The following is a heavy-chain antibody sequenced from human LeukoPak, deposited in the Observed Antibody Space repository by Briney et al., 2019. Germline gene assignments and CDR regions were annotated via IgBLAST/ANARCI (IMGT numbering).Heavy chain of an antibody. J-gene: IGHJ3*02. CDR1: GYTFTSYD. CDR3: SRDGGEGGNSAFDI. V-gene: IGHV1-8*01. Sequence: GASVRVSCKASGYTFTSYDINWVRQATGQGLEWMGWMNPNSGNTGYAQKFQGRVTMTRNTSISTAYMELSSLRSEDTAVYHCSRDGGEGGNSAFDIWGQGTMVTVSS. D-gene: IGHD4-23*01. CDR2: MNPNSGNT.